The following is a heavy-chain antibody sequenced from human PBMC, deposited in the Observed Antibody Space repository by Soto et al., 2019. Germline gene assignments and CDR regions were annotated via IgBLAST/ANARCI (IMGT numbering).Heavy chain of an antibody. CDR1: GGTFSSYA. CDR2: IIPMFGVG. D-gene: IGHD3-10*01. Sequence: QVQLVQSGAEVKKPGSSVKVSCKGSGGTFSSYAVNWVRQAPGQGLEWMGGIIPMFGVGNYAQNFQGRVTITADESTTTAYMELSTLRSEDTAVYYCARSFKNQYFYAFDVWGQGTKVTVS. V-gene: IGHV1-69*01. CDR3: ARSFKNQYFYAFDV. J-gene: IGHJ6*02.